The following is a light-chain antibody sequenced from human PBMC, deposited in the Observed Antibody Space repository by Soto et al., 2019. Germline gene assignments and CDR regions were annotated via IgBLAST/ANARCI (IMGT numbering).Light chain of an antibody. Sequence: QSALTQPASVSGSPGQSITISCTGTSSDVGGYNYVSWYQQHPGKAPNLMIYEVSNRPSGVSDRFSGSKSGNTASLTLSGLQAEDEADYYCSSYTTSSTLVFGGGTKLTVL. J-gene: IGLJ3*02. V-gene: IGLV2-14*01. CDR3: SSYTTSSTLV. CDR1: SSDVGGYNY. CDR2: EVS.